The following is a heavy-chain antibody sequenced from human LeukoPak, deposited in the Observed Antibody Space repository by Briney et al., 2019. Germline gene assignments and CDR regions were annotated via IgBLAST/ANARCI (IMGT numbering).Heavy chain of an antibody. CDR1: GGTFSSYA. Sequence: GASVKVSCKASGGTFSSYAISWVRQAPGQGLEWMGRIIPILGIANYAQKFQGRVTITADKSTSTAYMELSSLRSEDTAVYYCAGSGRSRLGPDSNWFDPWGQGTLVTVSS. J-gene: IGHJ5*02. V-gene: IGHV1-69*04. D-gene: IGHD2-15*01. CDR2: IIPILGIA. CDR3: AGSGRSRLGPDSNWFDP.